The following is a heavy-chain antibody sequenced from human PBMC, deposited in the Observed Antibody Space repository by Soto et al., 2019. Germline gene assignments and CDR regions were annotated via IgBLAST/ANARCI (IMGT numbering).Heavy chain of an antibody. CDR2: IIPIFGTA. Sequence: SVKVSWKASGGSFTYTLSWVRQAPGQGLEWMGGIIPIFGTANYAQKFQGRVTITADESTKTAYMELSTLRSEDTAVYYCARLHSHGTYGMDVWGQGTTVTVSS. CDR1: GGSFTYT. D-gene: IGHD5-18*01. CDR3: ARLHSHGTYGMDV. J-gene: IGHJ6*02. V-gene: IGHV1-69*13.